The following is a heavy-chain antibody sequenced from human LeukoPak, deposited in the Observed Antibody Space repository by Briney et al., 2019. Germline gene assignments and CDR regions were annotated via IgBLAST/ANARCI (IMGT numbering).Heavy chain of an antibody. V-gene: IGHV1-18*01. CDR1: GYTFTSYG. Sequence: ASVKVSCKAYGYTFTSYGISWVRQAPGQGLEWMGWISAYNGNTNYAQKLQGRVTMTTDTSTSTAYMELRSLRSDDTAVYYCARVDTAMDPSDYWGQGTLVTVSS. CDR2: ISAYNGNT. J-gene: IGHJ4*02. CDR3: ARVDTAMDPSDY. D-gene: IGHD5-18*01.